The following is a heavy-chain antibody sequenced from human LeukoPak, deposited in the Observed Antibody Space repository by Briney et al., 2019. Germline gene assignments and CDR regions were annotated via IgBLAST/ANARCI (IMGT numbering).Heavy chain of an antibody. Sequence: GGSLRLSCAASGFTFSSYSMNWVRQAPGKGLEWVSSISSSSSYIYYADSVKGRFTISRDNAKNSLYLQMNSLRAEDTAVYYCARDGTPVTTDYWGQRTLVTVSS. D-gene: IGHD4-17*01. CDR1: GFTFSSYS. J-gene: IGHJ4*02. CDR3: ARDGTPVTTDY. V-gene: IGHV3-21*01. CDR2: ISSSSSYI.